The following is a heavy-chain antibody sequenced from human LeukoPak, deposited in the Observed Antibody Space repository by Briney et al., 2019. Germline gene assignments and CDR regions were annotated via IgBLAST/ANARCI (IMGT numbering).Heavy chain of an antibody. J-gene: IGHJ5*02. D-gene: IGHD6-19*01. CDR2: ISAYNGNT. CDR1: GYTFTSYG. V-gene: IGHV1-18*01. Sequence: ASVKVSCKASGYTFTSYGISWVRQAPGQGLEWIGWISAYNGNTNYAQKLQGRVTMTTDTSTSTAYMELRSLRSDDTAVYYCARAKYSSGWFPFDPWGQGTLVTVSS. CDR3: ARAKYSSGWFPFDP.